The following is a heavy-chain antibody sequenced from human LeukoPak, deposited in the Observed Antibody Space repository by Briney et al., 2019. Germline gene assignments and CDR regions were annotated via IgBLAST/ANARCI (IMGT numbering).Heavy chain of an antibody. D-gene: IGHD2-21*02. J-gene: IGHJ3*02. CDR3: ARGLVVVTATDAFDI. V-gene: IGHV1-8*03. CDR1: GYTFTGYY. Sequence: GASAKVSCKAPGYTFTGYYMHWVRQATGQGLEWMGWMNPNSGNTDYAQKFQGRFTITINTSISTAYMELSSLRSEDTAVYYCARGLVVVTATDAFDIWGQGTMVTVSS. CDR2: MNPNSGNT.